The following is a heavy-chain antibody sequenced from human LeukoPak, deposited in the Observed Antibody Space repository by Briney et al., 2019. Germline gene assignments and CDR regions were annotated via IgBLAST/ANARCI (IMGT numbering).Heavy chain of an antibody. D-gene: IGHD6-13*01. J-gene: IGHJ4*02. CDR2: TYYSSKWYN. Sequence: SQTLSLTCAISGDSVSSNSAAWNWIRQSPSRGLEWLGRTYYSSKWYNDYAVSVKSRITINPDTSKNQFSLQLTSVTPEDTAVYYCARVSSSWSPSLSVTHYFDSWGQGALVTVSS. CDR1: GDSVSSNSAA. CDR3: ARVSSSWSPSLSVTHYFDS. V-gene: IGHV6-1*01.